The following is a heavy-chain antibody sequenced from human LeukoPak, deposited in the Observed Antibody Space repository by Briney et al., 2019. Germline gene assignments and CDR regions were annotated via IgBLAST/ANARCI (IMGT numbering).Heavy chain of an antibody. V-gene: IGHV1-2*02. CDR2: INPNSGGT. Sequence: GASVKVSCKASGYTFTGYQMHWVRQAPGQGLEWMGWINPNSGGTNYARKFQGRVTMTRDTSISTAYMELSRLRSDDTAVYYCAKIYYGYATPNNWFDSWGQGTRVTVSS. CDR3: AKIYYGYATPNNWFDS. D-gene: IGHD3-10*01. CDR1: GYTFTGYQ. J-gene: IGHJ5*01.